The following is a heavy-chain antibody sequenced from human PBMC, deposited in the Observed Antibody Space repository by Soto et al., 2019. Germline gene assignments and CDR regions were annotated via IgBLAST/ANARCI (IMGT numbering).Heavy chain of an antibody. CDR1: ACHWSSYD. J-gene: IGHJ3*02. V-gene: IGHV3-23*01. Sequence: PAGCLGLSCSESACHWSSYDLGWGRRAPGKGLEWVSTILVGGSTHYPDSVKGRFTISRDNSKNTVFLQMNSLTAGDTAVYYCAKATATGGGAFDICGQGTMVTGSS. D-gene: IGHD2-8*02. CDR3: AKATATGGGAFDI. CDR2: ILVGGST.